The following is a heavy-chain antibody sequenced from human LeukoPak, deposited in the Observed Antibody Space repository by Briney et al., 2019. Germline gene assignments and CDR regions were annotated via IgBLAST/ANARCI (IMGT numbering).Heavy chain of an antibody. V-gene: IGHV4-31*02. J-gene: IGHJ4*02. CDR3: ARAPRHTNSWYYFDY. Sequence: SQTLSLTCTVSGDSISSGDYYWSRIRQHPGKGLEWIGYIYYSGDTYYNPSLKSRVTISMDTSGNQFSLKLSSVTAADTAVYYCARAPRHTNSWYYFDYWGQGTLVSVSS. CDR2: IYYSGDT. CDR1: GDSISSGDYY. D-gene: IGHD2-2*01.